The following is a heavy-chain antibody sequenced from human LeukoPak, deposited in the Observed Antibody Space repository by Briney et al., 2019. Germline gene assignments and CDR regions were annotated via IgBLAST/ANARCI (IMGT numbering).Heavy chain of an antibody. D-gene: IGHD3-22*01. CDR2: IYSGGST. Sequence: GGSLRLSCAASGFTVSSNYMSWVRQAPGKGRDWVSVIYSGGSTYYADSVKGRFTISRDNSKNTLCLQMNSLRVEGTAVYYCAKALPDYYYDSSGYYQYYFDYWGQGTLVTVSS. CDR1: GFTVSSNY. J-gene: IGHJ4*02. CDR3: AKALPDYYYDSSGYYQYYFDY. V-gene: IGHV3-53*01.